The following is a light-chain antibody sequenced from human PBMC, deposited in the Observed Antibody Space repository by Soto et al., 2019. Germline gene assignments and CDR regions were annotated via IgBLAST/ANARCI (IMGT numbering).Light chain of an antibody. Sequence: DIQMTQSPSTLFASVGDRITITFRASQSVSRRLAWYQQKPGKTPKRLIYDASSLESGIPPRFSGRGSGTEFTLTIRSLQPDDCATYYCHTYNSYSPHTFGQGTPLEIK. V-gene: IGKV1-5*01. J-gene: IGKJ2*01. CDR2: DAS. CDR3: HTYNSYSPHT. CDR1: QSVSRR.